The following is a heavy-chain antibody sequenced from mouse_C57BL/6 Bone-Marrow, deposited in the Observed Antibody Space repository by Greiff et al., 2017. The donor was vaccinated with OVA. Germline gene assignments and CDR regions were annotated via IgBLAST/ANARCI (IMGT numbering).Heavy chain of an antibody. CDR1: GFTFNTYA. J-gene: IGHJ1*03. V-gene: IGHV10-3*01. D-gene: IGHD1-1*01. Sequence: EVHLVESGGGLVQPKGSLKLSCAASGFTFNTYAMHWVRQAPGKGLEWVARIRSKSSNYATYYADSVKDRFTISRDDSQSMLYLQMNNLKTEDTAMYYCVRRGVYYYGSSYVGYFDVWGTGTTVTVSS. CDR3: VRRGVYYYGSSYVGYFDV. CDR2: IRSKSSNYAT.